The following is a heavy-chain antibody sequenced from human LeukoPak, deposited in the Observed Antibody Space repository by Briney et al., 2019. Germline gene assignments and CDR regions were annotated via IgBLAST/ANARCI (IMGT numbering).Heavy chain of an antibody. D-gene: IGHD3-3*01. V-gene: IGHV4-34*01. CDR3: ARGKTIFGVVIMNNWFDP. CDR1: GGSFSGYY. J-gene: IGHJ5*02. CDR2: INHSGST. Sequence: SGTLSLTCAVYGGSFSGYYWSWIRQPPGKGLEWIGEINHSGSTNYNPSLKSRVTMSVDTSKNQFSLKLSSVTAADTAVYYCARGKTIFGVVIMNNWFDPWGQGTLVTVSS.